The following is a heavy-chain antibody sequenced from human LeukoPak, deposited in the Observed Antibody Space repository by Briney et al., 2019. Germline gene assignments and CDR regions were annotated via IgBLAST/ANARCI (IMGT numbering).Heavy chain of an antibody. J-gene: IGHJ3*02. CDR1: GFTFSSYS. CDR3: ARGGYDFWSGYPGAFDI. Sequence: PGGSLRLSCAASGFTFSSYSMNWVRQAPGKGLEWVSSISSSSSYIYYADSVKGRFTISRDNAKNSLYLQMNSLRAEDTAVYYCARGGYDFWSGYPGAFDIWGQGTMVTVSS. CDR2: ISSSSSYI. V-gene: IGHV3-21*01. D-gene: IGHD3-3*01.